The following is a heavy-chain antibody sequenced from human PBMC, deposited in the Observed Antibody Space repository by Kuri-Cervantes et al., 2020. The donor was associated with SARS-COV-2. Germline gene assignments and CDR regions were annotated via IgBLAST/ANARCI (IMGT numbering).Heavy chain of an antibody. CDR3: ARPGYSYGYYYFDY. CDR1: GYSFTSYW. CDR2: IYPGDSDT. D-gene: IGHD5-18*01. Sequence: GGSLRLCCKGSGYSFTSYWIGWVRQMPGKGLEWMGSIYPGDSDTRYSPSFQGQVTISADKSISTAYLQWSSLKASDTAMYYCARPGYSYGYYYFDYWGQGTLVTVSS. J-gene: IGHJ4*02. V-gene: IGHV5-51*01.